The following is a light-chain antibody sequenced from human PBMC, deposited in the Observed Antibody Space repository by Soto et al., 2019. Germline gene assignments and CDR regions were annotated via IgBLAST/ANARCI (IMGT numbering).Light chain of an antibody. CDR1: SSNIGAGYD. CDR3: QSYDTSLSGV. Sequence: QSVLTQPPSVSGAPGQRVTISCTGSSSNIGAGYDVHWYQQLPGTAPKLLIYGNINRPSGVPDRFSGSKSGTSASLAITGLQAEDEADYYCQSYDTSLSGVFGTGTKLPVL. V-gene: IGLV1-40*01. CDR2: GNI. J-gene: IGLJ1*01.